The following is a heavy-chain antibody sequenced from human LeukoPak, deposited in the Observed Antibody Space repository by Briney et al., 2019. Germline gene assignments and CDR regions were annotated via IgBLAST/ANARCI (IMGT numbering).Heavy chain of an antibody. CDR3: ARGAVGMDV. CDR1: GCTFSSCD. D-gene: IGHD3-16*01. V-gene: IGHV3-13*01. Sequence: PGGSLRLSCAASGCTFSSCDNHWGRQAKGQGLEGVSAIGPAGDTYYPGTVKGQFTISRENAKSSLYLQMNSLRGGDTAVYYCARGAVGMDVWGQGTTVSVSS. J-gene: IGHJ6*02. CDR2: IGPAGDT.